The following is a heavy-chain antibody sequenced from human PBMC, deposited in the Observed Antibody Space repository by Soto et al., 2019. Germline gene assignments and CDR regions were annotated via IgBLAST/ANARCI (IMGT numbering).Heavy chain of an antibody. V-gene: IGHV3-11*01. D-gene: IGHD2-15*01. CDR3: ARVVVVVAATPNWFDP. Sequence: GGSLRLSCAASGFTFSDYYMSWIRQAPGKGLEWVSYISSSGSTIYYADSVKGRFTISRDNAKNSLYLQMNSLRAEDTAVYYCARVVVVVAATPNWFDPWGKGPLVTVS. J-gene: IGHJ5*02. CDR2: ISSSGSTI. CDR1: GFTFSDYY.